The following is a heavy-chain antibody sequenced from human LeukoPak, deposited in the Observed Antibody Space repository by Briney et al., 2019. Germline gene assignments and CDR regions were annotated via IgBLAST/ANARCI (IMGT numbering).Heavy chain of an antibody. V-gene: IGHV3-30*01. CDR1: GFTLSEYG. J-gene: IGHJ4*02. Sequence: PGRSLRLSCAASGFTLSEYGIHWVRQAPGKGLEWVGVLSYDGSDRYYADSVKGRFSISRDISTDTVSLQMNSLRVEDTAVYFCAGDRINMMVLVHDSGLDLWGQGTLVTVSS. D-gene: IGHD3-22*01. CDR2: LSYDGSDR. CDR3: AGDRINMMVLVHDSGLDL.